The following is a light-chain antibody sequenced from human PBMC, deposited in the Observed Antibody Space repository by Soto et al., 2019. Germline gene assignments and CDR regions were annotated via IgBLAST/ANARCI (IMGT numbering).Light chain of an antibody. J-gene: IGLJ1*01. CDR2: EVS. Sequence: QSALTQPASVSGSPGQSITISCTGTSSDVGSYNYVSWYQQHPGKAPKLMIYEVSNRPSGVSNRFSGSKSGNTASLTISGLQADDEDEYYCSSYASSSTLYVFGTGTKLTVL. CDR3: SSYASSSTLYV. CDR1: SSDVGSYNY. V-gene: IGLV2-14*01.